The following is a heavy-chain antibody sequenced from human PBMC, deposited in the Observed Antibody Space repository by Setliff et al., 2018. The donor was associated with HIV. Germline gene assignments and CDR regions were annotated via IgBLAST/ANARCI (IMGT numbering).Heavy chain of an antibody. CDR2: INNRGDRT. J-gene: IGHJ4*02. V-gene: IGHV3-23*01. CDR3: AKDGYSDYLNSYFDY. CDR1: GFFFSRHV. Sequence: PGGSLRLSCEGSGFFFSRHVMSWVRQAPGKGLEWVSGINNRGDRTDYADSVKGRFTISRDNAKNSLYLQMNSLRAEDTAVYYCAKDGYSDYLNSYFDYWGQGTLVTVSS. D-gene: IGHD4-17*01.